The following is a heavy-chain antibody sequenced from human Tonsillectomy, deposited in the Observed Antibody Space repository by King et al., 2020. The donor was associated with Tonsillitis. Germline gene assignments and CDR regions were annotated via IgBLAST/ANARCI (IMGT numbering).Heavy chain of an antibody. CDR2: IYYTGST. Sequence: QLQESGPGLVKPSETLSLTCTVSGGSISSSSYYWGWIRQPPGKGLEWIGSIYYTGSTYSNPSPKSRVTISLDTSKNQFSLKLSSVTAADTAVYYCARQRRSYCSSTSCHSGGMDVWGQGTTVTVSS. CDR1: GGSISSSSYY. J-gene: IGHJ6*02. CDR3: ARQRRSYCSSTSCHSGGMDV. V-gene: IGHV4-39*07. D-gene: IGHD2-2*01.